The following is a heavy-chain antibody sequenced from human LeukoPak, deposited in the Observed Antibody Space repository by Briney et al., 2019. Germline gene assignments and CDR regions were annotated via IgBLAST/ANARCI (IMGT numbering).Heavy chain of an antibody. J-gene: IGHJ4*02. CDR1: GFTFSSYG. D-gene: IGHD5-12*01. CDR2: ISCSGGST. V-gene: IGHV3-23*01. Sequence: GGSLRLSCEASGFTFSSYGMSWVRQAPGKGLEWVSAISCSGGSTYQADSVKGRFTISRDNSRNTVYLQMNSLRADDTAVYYCAQCGGYRFLLDFWGQGTLVTVSS. CDR3: AQCGGYRFLLDF.